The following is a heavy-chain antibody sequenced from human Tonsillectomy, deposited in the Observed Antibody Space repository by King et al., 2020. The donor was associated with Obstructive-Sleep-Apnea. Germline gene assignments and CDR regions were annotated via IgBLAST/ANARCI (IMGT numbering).Heavy chain of an antibody. CDR3: ARGDTAYGMDV. CDR1: GGSISSGDYY. Sequence: VQLQESGPGLVKPSQTLSLTCTVSGGSISSGDYYWSWIRQPPGKGLEWIGYIYYSGSTYSTPSLKSRVTISVYTSKNQFSLKLSSVTAADTAVYYCARGDTAYGMDVWGQGTTVTVSS. V-gene: IGHV4-30-4*01. CDR2: IYYSGST. D-gene: IGHD5-18*01. J-gene: IGHJ6*02.